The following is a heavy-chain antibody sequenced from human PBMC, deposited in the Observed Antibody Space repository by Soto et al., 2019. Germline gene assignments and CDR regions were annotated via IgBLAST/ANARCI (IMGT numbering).Heavy chain of an antibody. J-gene: IGHJ5*02. D-gene: IGHD3-10*01. CDR1: GGTFSSYA. V-gene: IGHV1-69*13. CDR2: IIPIFGTA. Sequence: SVKVSCKASGGTFSSYAISWVRQAPGQGLEWMGGIIPIFGTANYAQKFQGRVTITADESTSTAYMELSSLRSEDTAVYYCARSQSIRGSRATRGLNWFDPWGQGTLVTVSS. CDR3: ARSQSIRGSRATRGLNWFDP.